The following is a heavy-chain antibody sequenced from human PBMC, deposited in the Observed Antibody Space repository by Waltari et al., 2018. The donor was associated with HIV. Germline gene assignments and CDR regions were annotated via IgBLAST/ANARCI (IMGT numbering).Heavy chain of an antibody. CDR2: ISFDGSNQ. Sequence: VQLVESGGGVVQPGRSLRLSCAASGFTFRNYGMHWVRQAPGKGREWVEVISFDGSNQYYADSVRGRFTISRDNSKKKVFLQMNSLRLDDSALYYCATGQQVWETWSQLDYWGQGTLVIVSS. D-gene: IGHD1-1*01. CDR1: GFTFRNYG. J-gene: IGHJ4*02. V-gene: IGHV3-30*03. CDR3: ATGQQVWETWSQLDY.